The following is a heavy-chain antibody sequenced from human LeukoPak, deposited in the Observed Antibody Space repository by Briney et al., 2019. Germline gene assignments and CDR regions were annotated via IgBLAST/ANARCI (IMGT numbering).Heavy chain of an antibody. Sequence: SETLSLTCAVYGGSFSGYYWSWIRQPPGKGLEWIGEINHSGSTNYNPSLKSRVTISVDTSKNQFSLKLSSVTAADTAVYYCARHVGTTVTTDGLDYWGQGTLVTVSS. V-gene: IGHV4-34*01. D-gene: IGHD4-17*01. CDR2: INHSGST. CDR1: GGSFSGYY. CDR3: ARHVGTTVTTDGLDY. J-gene: IGHJ4*02.